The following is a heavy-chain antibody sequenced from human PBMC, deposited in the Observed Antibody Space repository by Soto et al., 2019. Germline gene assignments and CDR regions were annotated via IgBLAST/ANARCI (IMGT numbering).Heavy chain of an antibody. CDR1: GFTFSSYA. CDR2: ISGSGGST. CDR3: AKDLLGRSYYYYYGMDV. Sequence: GGSLRLSCAASGFTFSSYAMSWVRQAPGKGLGWVSAISGSGGSTYYADSVKGRFTISRDNSKNTLYLQMNSLRAEDTAVYYCAKDLLGRSYYYYYGMDVWGQGTTVTVSS. J-gene: IGHJ6*02. D-gene: IGHD3-10*01. V-gene: IGHV3-23*01.